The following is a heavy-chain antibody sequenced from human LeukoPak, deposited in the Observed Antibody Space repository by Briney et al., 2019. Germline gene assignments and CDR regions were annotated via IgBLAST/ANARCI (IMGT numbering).Heavy chain of an antibody. J-gene: IGHJ4*02. CDR2: ISSSSSYI. V-gene: IGHV3-21*01. Sequence: GGSLRLSCAASGFTFSGYSMNWVRQAPGKGLEWVSSISSSSSYIYYADSVKGRFTISRDNAKNSLYLQMNSLRAEDTAVYYCARSIAVAGRGVYWGQGTLVTVSS. CDR3: ARSIAVAGRGVY. D-gene: IGHD6-19*01. CDR1: GFTFSGYS.